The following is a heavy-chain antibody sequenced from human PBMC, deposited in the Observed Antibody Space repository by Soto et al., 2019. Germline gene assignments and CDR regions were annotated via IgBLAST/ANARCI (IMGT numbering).Heavy chain of an antibody. CDR3: ARVYMATFYY. V-gene: IGHV1-46*01. Sequence: ASVKVSCKASGYTFPSYYLHWVRQAPGQGLEWIGIINPSSGTTTYAQKFRDRVTMTTDASTSTVYMELSSLTSEDTAVYYCARVYMATFYYWGQGTRVTVSS. J-gene: IGHJ4*02. CDR2: INPSSGTT. D-gene: IGHD5-12*01. CDR1: GYTFPSYY.